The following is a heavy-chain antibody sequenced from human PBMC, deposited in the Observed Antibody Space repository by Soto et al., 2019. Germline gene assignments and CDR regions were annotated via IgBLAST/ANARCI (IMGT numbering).Heavy chain of an antibody. Sequence: PSETLSLTCTVSGDSISSSNYYLGWIRQPPGKGLEWIGTIYYSGSTYYNPSLKSRVTISVDTSKNQFSLKLSSVTAADTAVYYCATRNWFDPLGQGNLVTGS. V-gene: IGHV4-39*01. J-gene: IGHJ5*02. CDR1: GDSISSSNYY. CDR3: ATRNWFDP. CDR2: IYYSGST.